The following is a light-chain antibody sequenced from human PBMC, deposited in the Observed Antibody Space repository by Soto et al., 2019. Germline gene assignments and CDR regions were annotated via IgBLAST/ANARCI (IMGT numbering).Light chain of an antibody. V-gene: IGLV1-40*01. Sequence: QSVLTPPPSVSGAPGQRVTISCTGSSSNIGPTYDVHWYQQLPGTAPKLLIYANTNRPSGVPDRFSGSKSGTSASLAITGLQAEDEADYYCQSYDSSLSGYVFGTGTKLTVL. CDR2: ANT. CDR3: QSYDSSLSGYV. J-gene: IGLJ1*01. CDR1: SSNIGPTYD.